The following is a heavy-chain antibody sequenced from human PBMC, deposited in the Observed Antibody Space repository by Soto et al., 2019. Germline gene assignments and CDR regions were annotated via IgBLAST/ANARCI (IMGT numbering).Heavy chain of an antibody. CDR3: ARFYGDYYYYYDGRDV. V-gene: IGHV3-11*03. CDR1: GFTFSDYY. J-gene: IGHJ6*02. Sequence: PGGSLRLSCAASGFTFSDYYMSWIRQAPGKGLEWVSYISSSSSYTNYADSVKGRFTISRDNAKNSLYLQMNSLRAEDTAVYYCARFYGDYYYYYDGRDVWGQGTTVTVSS. CDR2: ISSSSSYT. D-gene: IGHD4-17*01.